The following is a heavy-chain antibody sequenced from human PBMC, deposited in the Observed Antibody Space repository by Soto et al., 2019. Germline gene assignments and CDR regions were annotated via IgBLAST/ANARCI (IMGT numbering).Heavy chain of an antibody. V-gene: IGHV4-59*01. CDR3: ARDLMRLGELYP. Sequence: SETLSLTCTVSVGSISNYYWSWFRQPPGKGLEWIGYIYYTGSTSYNPSLKSRVTISVDTSKNQFSLKLSSVTAADTAVYYCARDLMRLGELYPWGQGTLVTVSS. CDR1: VGSISNYY. D-gene: IGHD3-16*01. CDR2: IYYTGST. J-gene: IGHJ5*02.